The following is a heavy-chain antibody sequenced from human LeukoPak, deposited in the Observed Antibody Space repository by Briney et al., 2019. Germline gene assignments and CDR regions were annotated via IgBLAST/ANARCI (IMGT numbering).Heavy chain of an antibody. V-gene: IGHV3-21*01. Sequence: GGSLRLSCAASGFTFSSYSMNWVRQAPGKGLEWVSSISSSSSYIYYADSVKGRFTISRGNAKNSLYLQMNSLRAEDTAVYYCARDVGWLGGSTYYYGMDVWGQGTTVTVSS. D-gene: IGHD6-19*01. J-gene: IGHJ6*02. CDR3: ARDVGWLGGSTYYYGMDV. CDR2: ISSSSSYI. CDR1: GFTFSSYS.